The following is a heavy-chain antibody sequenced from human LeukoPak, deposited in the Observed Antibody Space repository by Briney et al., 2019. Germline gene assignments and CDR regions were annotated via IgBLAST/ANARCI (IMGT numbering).Heavy chain of an antibody. CDR3: ARMEQLPGGFDY. D-gene: IGHD1/OR15-1a*01. Sequence: PSETLSLTCIVSGVSISNYYWSWIRQPAGKGLEWIGRIYSSGNTNYNPSLKSRVTISVDTSKNQFSLKLSSVTAADTAVYYCARMEQLPGGFDYWGQGTLVTVSS. CDR2: IYSSGNT. CDR1: GVSISNYY. V-gene: IGHV4-4*07. J-gene: IGHJ4*02.